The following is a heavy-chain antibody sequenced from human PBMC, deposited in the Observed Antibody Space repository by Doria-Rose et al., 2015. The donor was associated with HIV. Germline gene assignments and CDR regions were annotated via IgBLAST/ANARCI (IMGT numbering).Heavy chain of an antibody. J-gene: IGHJ4*02. CDR1: GVSLSSPGMG. CDR2: IFSDDER. D-gene: IGHD6-13*01. V-gene: IGHV2-26*01. CDR3: ARIKSSRWYHKYYFDF. Sequence: QVQLVQSGPVLVKPTETLTLTCTVSGVSLSSPGMGVSWIRQPPGKALEWLANIFSDDERSYKPSRKSRLTISRCTSKSQVVLTMTDMDPVDTATYYCARIKSSRWYHKYYFDFWGQGTLAIVSA.